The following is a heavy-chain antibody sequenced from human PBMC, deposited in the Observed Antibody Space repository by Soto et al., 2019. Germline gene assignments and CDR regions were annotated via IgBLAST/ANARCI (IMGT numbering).Heavy chain of an antibody. CDR1: GFTFSNAW. D-gene: IGHD3-10*01. Sequence: GGSLRLSCAASGFTFSNAWMSWVRQAPGKGLEWVGRIKSKTDGGTTDYAAPVKGRFTISRDDSKNTLYLQMNSLKTEDTAVYYCTTDMGYYYYYYMDVWGKGTTGTVSS. J-gene: IGHJ6*03. V-gene: IGHV3-15*01. CDR2: IKSKTDGGTT. CDR3: TTDMGYYYYYYMDV.